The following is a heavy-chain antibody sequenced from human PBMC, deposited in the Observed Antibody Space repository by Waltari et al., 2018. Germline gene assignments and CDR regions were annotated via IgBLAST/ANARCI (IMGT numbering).Heavy chain of an antibody. Sequence: QAKLVESGGGVVQSGRSLTLSCEASAFSFPNYGIRWVRQAPGKGLEWVAIIWYDGSKKYYADSGKGRFDISRDNSRNTLYLQMDSLRAEDTAVYFCARDQYGESFYYAMNVWGQGTAVTVSS. D-gene: IGHD1-26*01. J-gene: IGHJ6*02. CDR2: IWYDGSKK. CDR3: ARDQYGESFYYAMNV. CDR1: AFSFPNYG. V-gene: IGHV3-33*01.